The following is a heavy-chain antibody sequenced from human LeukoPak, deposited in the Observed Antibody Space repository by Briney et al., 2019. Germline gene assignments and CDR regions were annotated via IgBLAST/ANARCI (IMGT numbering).Heavy chain of an antibody. V-gene: IGHV3-30*03. CDR1: GFTFSSYW. J-gene: IGHJ4*02. CDR2: ISYDGSNK. CDR3: AREAGSGWYFDY. Sequence: PGGSLRLSCAASGFTFSSYWMHWVRQAPGKGLEWVAVISYDGSNKYYADSVKGRFTISRDNSKNTLYLQMNSLRAEDTAVYYCAREAGSGWYFDYWGQGTLVTVSS. D-gene: IGHD6-19*01.